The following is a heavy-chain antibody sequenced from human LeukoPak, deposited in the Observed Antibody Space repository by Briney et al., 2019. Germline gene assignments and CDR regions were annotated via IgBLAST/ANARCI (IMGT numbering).Heavy chain of an antibody. Sequence: GGSLRLSCAASGFTFSSFEMNWVRQAPGKGLEWVSYISSSASTIYYADSVKGRFTISRDNAKNSLYLQMNSLRAEDTAVYYCAREMGGYPFDYWGQGTLVTVSS. CDR3: AREMGGYPFDY. D-gene: IGHD5-12*01. CDR2: ISSSASTI. V-gene: IGHV3-48*03. J-gene: IGHJ4*02. CDR1: GFTFSSFE.